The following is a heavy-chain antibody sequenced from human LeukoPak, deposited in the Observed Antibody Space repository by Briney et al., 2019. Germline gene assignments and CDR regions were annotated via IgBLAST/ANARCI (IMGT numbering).Heavy chain of an antibody. J-gene: IGHJ4*02. CDR3: AKGSSGWSAQFDS. Sequence: GGSLRLSCAASGFAFSSFAMTWVRQAPGKGLEWVSGISSGDSTYYPDSVRGRFTISRDNSKSTLYLQMNSLRAEDAAVYYCAKGSSGWSAQFDSWGQGTLVTVSS. V-gene: IGHV3-23*01. CDR1: GFAFSSFA. D-gene: IGHD6-19*01. CDR2: ISSGDST.